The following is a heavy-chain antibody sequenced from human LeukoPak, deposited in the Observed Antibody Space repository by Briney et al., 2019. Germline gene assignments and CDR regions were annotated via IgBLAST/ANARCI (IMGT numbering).Heavy chain of an antibody. CDR1: GFTFRNHI. J-gene: IGHJ3*01. CDR2: MRQDGSEK. V-gene: IGHV3-7*01. CDR3: AREGDAFDF. Sequence: QPGGSLRLSCAASGFTFRNHIISWIRQAPGKGLEWVANMRQDGSEKFYVDSVKGRFTISRDDAKNSLYLQMDSLRAEDTALYYCAREGDAFDFWGQGTMVTVSS.